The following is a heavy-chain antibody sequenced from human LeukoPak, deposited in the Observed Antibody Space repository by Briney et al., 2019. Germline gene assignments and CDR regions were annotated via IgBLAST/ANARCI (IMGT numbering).Heavy chain of an antibody. V-gene: IGHV3-30*03. CDR3: ARETGSAVGSTDFDY. D-gene: IGHD4-17*01. J-gene: IGHJ4*02. Sequence: GGSLRLSCAASGFTFSSYSMNWVRQAPGKGLEWVAVISYDGSNKYYADSVKGRFTISRDDSKNTLYLQMNSLRAEDTAVYYCARETGSAVGSTDFDYWGQGTLVTVSS. CDR1: GFTFSSYS. CDR2: ISYDGSNK.